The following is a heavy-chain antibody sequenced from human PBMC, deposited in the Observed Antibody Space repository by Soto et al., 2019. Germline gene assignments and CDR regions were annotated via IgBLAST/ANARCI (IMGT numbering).Heavy chain of an antibody. D-gene: IGHD2-15*01. CDR2: IYYSGST. Sequence: SETLSLTCTVSGGSISSSAYYWSWIRQHPGKGLELIGHIYYSGSTYYNPSLNSRVSISVDTSKNQFSLKLSSVTVADTAVYYCARSIVAVVGANPYWFDPWGQGTLVT. J-gene: IGHJ5*02. CDR3: ARSIVAVVGANPYWFDP. CDR1: GGSISSSAYY. V-gene: IGHV4-31*03.